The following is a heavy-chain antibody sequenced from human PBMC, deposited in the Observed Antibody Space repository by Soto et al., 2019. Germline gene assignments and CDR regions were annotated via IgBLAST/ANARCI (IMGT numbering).Heavy chain of an antibody. D-gene: IGHD3-9*01. Sequence: ASVKVSCKASGYTFTSYGISWVRQAPGQGLEWMGWISAYNGNTNYAQKLQGRVTMTTDTSTSTAYMELRSLRSDDTAVYYCARTDYDILTGPPYYYYYGMDVWGQGTTVTVSS. V-gene: IGHV1-18*01. CDR2: ISAYNGNT. CDR1: GYTFTSYG. CDR3: ARTDYDILTGPPYYYYYGMDV. J-gene: IGHJ6*02.